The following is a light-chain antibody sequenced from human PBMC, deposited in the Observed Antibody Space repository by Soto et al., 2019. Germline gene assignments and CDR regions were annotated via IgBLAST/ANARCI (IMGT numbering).Light chain of an antibody. CDR2: LGS. Sequence: DIVMTQSPLSLPVTPGEPASISCRSSQSLLHRNGYNYLDWYLQKPGQSPQLLIYLGSNRASGVPDRFSGSGSGTDFTLKISRVEAEDVGFYYCMQALQAPLTFGQGTKVDIK. CDR3: MQALQAPLT. V-gene: IGKV2-28*01. J-gene: IGKJ1*01. CDR1: QSLLHRNGYNY.